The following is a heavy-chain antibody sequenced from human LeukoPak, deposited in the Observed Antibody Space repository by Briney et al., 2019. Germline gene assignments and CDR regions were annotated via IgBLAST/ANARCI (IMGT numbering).Heavy chain of an antibody. CDR1: GFTFDDYA. D-gene: IGHD3-10*01. Sequence: GGSLRLSCAASGFTFDDYAMHWVRQAPGKGLEWVSGISWNSGSIGYADSVKGRFTISRDNAKNSLYLQMNSLRAEDTALYYCVKDGEYGSGSYSYWYFDLWGRGTLVTVSS. J-gene: IGHJ2*01. CDR2: ISWNSGSI. CDR3: VKDGEYGSGSYSYWYFDL. V-gene: IGHV3-9*01.